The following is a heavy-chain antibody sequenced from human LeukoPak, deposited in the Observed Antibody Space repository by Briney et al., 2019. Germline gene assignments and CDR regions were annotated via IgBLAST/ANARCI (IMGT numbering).Heavy chain of an antibody. Sequence: ASVKVSCKASGYTFTSYGISWVRQAPGQGLEWMGCISAYNGNANYAQKLQGRVTMTTDTSTSTAYMELRSLRSDDTAVYYCARGGGYCSSTSCYTGLIRGWFDPWGQGTLGTVSS. CDR3: ARGGGYCSSTSCYTGLIRGWFDP. V-gene: IGHV1-18*01. CDR2: ISAYNGNA. CDR1: GYTFTSYG. D-gene: IGHD2-2*02. J-gene: IGHJ5*02.